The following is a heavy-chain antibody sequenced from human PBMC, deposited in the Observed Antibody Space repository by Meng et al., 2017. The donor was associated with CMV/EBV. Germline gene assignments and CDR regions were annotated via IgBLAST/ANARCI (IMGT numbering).Heavy chain of an antibody. CDR3: ARGGRSGERGDAFDI. V-gene: IGHV1-2*02. J-gene: IGHJ3*02. D-gene: IGHD2-15*01. Sequence: SVTVSCKASGYTFTGYYMHWVRQAPGQGLEWMGWINPNSGGTNYAQKFQGRVTMTRDTSLSTAYMELSRLRSDDTAVYYCARGGRSGERGDAFDIWGQGTMVTVSS. CDR2: INPNSGGT. CDR1: GYTFTGYY.